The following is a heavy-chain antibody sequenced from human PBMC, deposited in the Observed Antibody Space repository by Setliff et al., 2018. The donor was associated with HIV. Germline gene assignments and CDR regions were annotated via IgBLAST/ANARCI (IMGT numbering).Heavy chain of an antibody. D-gene: IGHD6-19*01. CDR1: GYNFSDYY. J-gene: IGHJ4*02. V-gene: IGHV1-18*04. CDR3: AREIEQWLVDY. Sequence: ASVKVSCKTSGYNFSDYYLHWVRQAPGQGLEWIGWISAYNGNRNYAQKLQGRVTMTTDTSTSTAYMELRRLRSDDTAVYYCAREIEQWLVDYWGQGTLVTVSS. CDR2: ISAYNGNR.